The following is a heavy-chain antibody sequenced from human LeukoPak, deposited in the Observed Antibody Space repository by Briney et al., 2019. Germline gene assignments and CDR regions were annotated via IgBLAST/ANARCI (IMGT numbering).Heavy chain of an antibody. CDR3: AKDRIRYDSSGYLYFQH. CDR2: ISYDGSNK. J-gene: IGHJ1*01. CDR1: GFTFSSYG. Sequence: GGSLRLSCAASGFTFSSYGMHWVRQAPGKGLEWVAVISYDGSNKYYADSVKGRFTISRDNSKNTLYLQMNSLRAEDTAVYYCAKDRIRYDSSGYLYFQHWGQGTLVTASS. V-gene: IGHV3-30*18. D-gene: IGHD3-22*01.